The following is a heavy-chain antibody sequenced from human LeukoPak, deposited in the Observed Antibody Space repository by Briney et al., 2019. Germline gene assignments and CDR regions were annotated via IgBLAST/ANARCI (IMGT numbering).Heavy chain of an antibody. CDR1: GFTFSNAW. CDR3: TTDVLRYFDWLPDPDY. Sequence: GGSLRLSCAASGFTFSNAWMSWVRQAPGKGLEWVGRIKSKTDGGTTDYAAPVKGRFTISRDDSKNTLYLHMNSLKTEDTAVYYCTTDVLRYFDWLPDPDYWGQGTLVTVSS. CDR2: IKSKTDGGTT. J-gene: IGHJ4*02. V-gene: IGHV3-15*01. D-gene: IGHD3-9*01.